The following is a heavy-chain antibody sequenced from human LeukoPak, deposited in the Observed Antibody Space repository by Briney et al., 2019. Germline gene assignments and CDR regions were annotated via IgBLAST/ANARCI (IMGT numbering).Heavy chain of an antibody. V-gene: IGHV3-23*01. Sequence: GGSLRLSCTGSGFTFRNYAVSWVRQASGKGLEWVSSISGDAADTFYAASVKGRFSISRDNFNNRVFLQMNSLRAEDTAMYYCASWFGEPPNFDFWGQGTLVTVSS. D-gene: IGHD3-10*01. J-gene: IGHJ4*02. CDR2: ISGDAADT. CDR1: GFTFRNYA. CDR3: ASWFGEPPNFDF.